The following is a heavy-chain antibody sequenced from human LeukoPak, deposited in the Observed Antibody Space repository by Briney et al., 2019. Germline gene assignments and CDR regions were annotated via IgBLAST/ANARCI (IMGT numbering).Heavy chain of an antibody. CDR1: GGSISSYY. Sequence: PSETLSLTCTVSGGSISSYYWSWIRQPPGKGLEWIGYIYYSGSTNCNPSLKSRVTISVDTSKNQFSLKLSSVTAADTAVYYCARSQYSSSWRTGFDYWGQGTLVTVSS. CDR3: ARSQYSSSWRTGFDY. V-gene: IGHV4-59*01. J-gene: IGHJ4*02. D-gene: IGHD6-13*01. CDR2: IYYSGST.